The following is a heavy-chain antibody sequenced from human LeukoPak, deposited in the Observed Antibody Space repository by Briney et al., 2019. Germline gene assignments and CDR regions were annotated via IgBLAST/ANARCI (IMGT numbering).Heavy chain of an antibody. CDR2: FFYSGST. V-gene: IGHV4-39*01. J-gene: IGHJ1*01. CDR3: ARRYYDSSGYYYEYFQH. D-gene: IGHD3-22*01. CDR1: GGSISSTSYY. Sequence: SETLSLTCTVSGGSISSTSYYWGWIRQPPGKGLEWIGSFFYSGSTYYNPSLKSRVTISVDTSKNQFSLKLSSVTAADTAVYYCARRYYDSSGYYYEYFQHWGQGTLVTVAS.